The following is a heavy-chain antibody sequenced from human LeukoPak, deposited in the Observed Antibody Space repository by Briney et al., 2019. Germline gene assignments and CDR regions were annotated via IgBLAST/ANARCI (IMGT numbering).Heavy chain of an antibody. Sequence: ASVKVSCKVSVYTLTELSMHWVRQSPGKGLEWMGGFDPEDGETIYAQKFQGRVTMTEDTSIDTAYMELSSLRFEDTAGYYCATGAQLPIDYWGQGTLVTVSS. D-gene: IGHD1-1*01. V-gene: IGHV1-24*01. J-gene: IGHJ4*02. CDR3: ATGAQLPIDY. CDR1: VYTLTELS. CDR2: FDPEDGET.